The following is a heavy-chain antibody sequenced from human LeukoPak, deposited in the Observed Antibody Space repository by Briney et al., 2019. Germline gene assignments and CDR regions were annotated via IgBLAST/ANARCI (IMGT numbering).Heavy chain of an antibody. CDR2: INAGNGNT. J-gene: IGHJ4*02. CDR1: GYTFTGYY. Sequence: ASVKVSCKASGYTFTGYYMHWVRQAPGQRLEWMGWINAGNGNTKYSQEFQGRVTITRDTSASTAYMELSSLRSEDMAVYYCARSIGYSSSWYTHWGQGTLVTVSS. D-gene: IGHD6-13*01. V-gene: IGHV1-3*03. CDR3: ARSIGYSSSWYTH.